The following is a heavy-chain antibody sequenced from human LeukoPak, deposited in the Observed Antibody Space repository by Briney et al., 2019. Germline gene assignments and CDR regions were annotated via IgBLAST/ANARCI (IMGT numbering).Heavy chain of an antibody. CDR2: IDSDGSST. V-gene: IGHV3-74*01. CDR1: GFTFSGYW. D-gene: IGHD6-19*01. J-gene: IGHJ5*02. Sequence: PRGSLRLSCAASGFTFSGYWMHWVRQAPGKGLVWLSRIDSDGSSTNYADAVKGRFIISRDNAKNTLYLQMNSLRAEDTAVYFCARDSQLTSDWSLNWFDPWGQGTLVTVSS. CDR3: ARDSQLTSDWSLNWFDP.